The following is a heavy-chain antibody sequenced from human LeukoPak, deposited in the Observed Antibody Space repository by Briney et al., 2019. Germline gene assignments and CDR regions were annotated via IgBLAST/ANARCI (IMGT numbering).Heavy chain of an antibody. CDR1: GGSISSSSYY. J-gene: IGHJ4*02. CDR3: ARSRYSSGWYCFDY. CDR2: IYYSGST. Sequence: SETLSLTCTVSGGSISSSSYYWGWIRQPPGKGLEWIGSIYYSGSTYYNPYLKSRVTISVDTSKNQFSLKLSSVTAADTAVYYCARSRYSSGWYCFDYWGQGTLVTVSS. D-gene: IGHD6-19*01. V-gene: IGHV4-39*01.